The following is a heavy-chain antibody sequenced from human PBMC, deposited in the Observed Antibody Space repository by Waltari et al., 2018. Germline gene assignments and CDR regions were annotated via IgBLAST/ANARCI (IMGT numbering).Heavy chain of an antibody. CDR3: ARSGYSYGVGDY. D-gene: IGHD5-18*01. J-gene: IGHJ4*02. CDR1: GGTFSSYA. V-gene: IGHV1-69*15. Sequence: QVQLVQSGAEVKKPGSSVKVSCKASGGTFSSYAISCVRQAPGQGLEWMGKILPSFGTGNCEQKFQGRVTITADESTSTAYMELSSLRSEDTAVYYWARSGYSYGVGDYWGQGTLVTVSS. CDR2: ILPSFGTG.